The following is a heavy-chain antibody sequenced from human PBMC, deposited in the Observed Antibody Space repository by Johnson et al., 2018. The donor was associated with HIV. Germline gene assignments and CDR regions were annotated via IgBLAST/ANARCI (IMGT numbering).Heavy chain of an antibody. D-gene: IGHD3-9*01. V-gene: IGHV3-11*04. CDR1: GFTFSDYY. CDR2: ISSSGSTI. Sequence: VQLVESGGGLVQPGGSLRLSCAASGFTFSDYYMSWIRQAPGKGLEWVSYISSSGSTIYYADSVKGRFTISRDNAKNSLYLHMNSLRAEDTAVYFCARHYDILTDPDAFDVWGQGTMVTVSS. J-gene: IGHJ3*01. CDR3: ARHYDILTDPDAFDV.